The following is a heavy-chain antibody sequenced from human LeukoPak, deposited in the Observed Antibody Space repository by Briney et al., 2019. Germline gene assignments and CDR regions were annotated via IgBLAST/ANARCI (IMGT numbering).Heavy chain of an antibody. D-gene: IGHD2-15*01. Sequence: SVKVSCKASGGTLRSNAISWVRQAPGQGLEWMGGITPIFGTANYAQKFQGRVTMSRDTSTSTVYMELSSLRSEDTAVYFCARDGRSSYCSASCYSDYWGQGTLVTVSS. CDR1: GGTLRSNA. J-gene: IGHJ4*02. CDR2: ITPIFGTA. V-gene: IGHV1-69*05. CDR3: ARDGRSSYCSASCYSDY.